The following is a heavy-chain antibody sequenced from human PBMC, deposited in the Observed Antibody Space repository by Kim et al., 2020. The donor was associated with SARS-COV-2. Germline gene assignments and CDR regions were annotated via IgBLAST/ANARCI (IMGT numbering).Heavy chain of an antibody. V-gene: IGHV3-15*01. CDR2: IKSKTDGGTT. CDR1: GFTFSNAW. CDR3: TTGVVLRYLRLPGGTMDV. D-gene: IGHD3-9*01. Sequence: GGSLRLSCAASGFTFSNAWMSWVRQAPGKGLEWVGRIKSKTDGGTTDYAAPVKGRFTISRDDSKNTLYLQMNSLKTEDTAVYYCTTGVVLRYLRLPGGTMDVWGKGTTVTVSS. J-gene: IGHJ6*03.